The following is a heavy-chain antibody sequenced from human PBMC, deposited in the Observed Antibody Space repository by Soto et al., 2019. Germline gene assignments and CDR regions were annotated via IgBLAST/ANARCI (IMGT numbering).Heavy chain of an antibody. CDR2: ISGSGGST. V-gene: IGHV3-23*01. J-gene: IGHJ5*02. CDR1: GFTFSSYA. Sequence: EVQLLESGGGLVQPGGSLRLSCAASGFTFSSYAMSWVRQAPGKGLEWVSAISGSGGSTYYADSVKGRFTISRDNSKYTLYLQMNSLRAEDTAVYYCAKGDGYCSSTSCLDWFDPWGQGTLVTVSS. D-gene: IGHD2-2*01. CDR3: AKGDGYCSSTSCLDWFDP.